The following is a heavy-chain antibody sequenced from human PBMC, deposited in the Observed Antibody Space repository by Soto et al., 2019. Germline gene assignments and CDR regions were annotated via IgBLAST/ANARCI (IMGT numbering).Heavy chain of an antibody. J-gene: IGHJ6*02. CDR2: IYYNGRT. Sequence: SETLSLTCTVSGGSISSYCWSWIRQPPGKGMEWIGYIYYNGRTNYNPSLKSRVTISVDTSKNQFSLKLSSVTAADTAVYYCARDRPARASGYPLSPPYYYYVMDVWGQGTTVTVSS. CDR3: ARDRPARASGYPLSPPYYYYVMDV. V-gene: IGHV4-59*01. D-gene: IGHD5-12*01. CDR1: GGSISSYC.